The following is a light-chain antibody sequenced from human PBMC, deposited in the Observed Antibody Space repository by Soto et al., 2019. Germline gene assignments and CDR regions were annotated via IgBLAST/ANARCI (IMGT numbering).Light chain of an antibody. J-gene: IGKJ4*01. CDR1: QGIGNA. Sequence: PSSLSASVGDRVTISCRASQGIGNALGWYQQKPGKPPKFLIYATSTLQSGVPSRFSGSGSGTDFTLTISSLQPDDFATYYCQQYNSYSRALTFGGGTKVDIK. CDR2: ATS. V-gene: IGKV1-17*01. CDR3: QQYNSYSRALT.